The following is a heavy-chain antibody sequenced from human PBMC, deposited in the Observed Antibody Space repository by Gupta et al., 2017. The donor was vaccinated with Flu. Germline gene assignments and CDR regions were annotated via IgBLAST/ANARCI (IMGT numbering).Heavy chain of an antibody. CDR1: DDYA. V-gene: IGHV3-9*01. J-gene: IGHJ4*02. D-gene: IGHD3-22*01. CDR3: ARQYYYDSSGLDY. CDR2: ISWNSGSI. Sequence: DDYAMHWVRQAPGKGLEWVSGISWNSGSIGYADSVKGRFTISRDNAKNSLYLQMNSLRAEDTALYYCARQYYYDSSGLDYWGQGTLVTVSS.